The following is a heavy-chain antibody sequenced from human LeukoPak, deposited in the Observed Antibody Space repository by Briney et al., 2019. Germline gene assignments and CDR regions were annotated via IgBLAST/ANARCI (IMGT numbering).Heavy chain of an antibody. J-gene: IGHJ4*02. CDR3: ITDKTYYYDSSGYKRMRVFDY. V-gene: IGHV3-15*01. Sequence: GGSLRLSCAASGFTFSNAWMSWVRQAPGRGLEWVGRIKSKTDGGTTDYAAPVKGRFTISRDDSKNTLYLQMNSLKTEDTAVYYCITDKTYYYDSSGYKRMRVFDYWGQGTLVTVSS. CDR1: GFTFSNAW. CDR2: IKSKTDGGTT. D-gene: IGHD3-22*01.